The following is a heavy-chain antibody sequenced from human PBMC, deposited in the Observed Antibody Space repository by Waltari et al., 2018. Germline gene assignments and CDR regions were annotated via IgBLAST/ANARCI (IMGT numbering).Heavy chain of an antibody. CDR3: ARGSGVDS. V-gene: IGHV3-23*01. CDR1: GFTFSTYV. Sequence: EVQLLESGGGLVQPGGSLSISCAASGFTFSTYVMNWVRQVPGKGLEWVSSISDAGGIINYADSVKGRFIISRDNSKNTLYLQMNSLRADDTAVYYCARGSGVDSWGQGTLVTISS. J-gene: IGHJ4*02. CDR2: ISDAGGII. D-gene: IGHD7-27*01.